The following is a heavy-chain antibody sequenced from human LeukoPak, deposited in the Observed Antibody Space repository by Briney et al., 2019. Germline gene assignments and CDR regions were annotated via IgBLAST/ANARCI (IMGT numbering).Heavy chain of an antibody. Sequence: SETLSLTCAVYGESFSGYYWSWIRQPPGKGLEWIGEINHSGSTNYNPSLKSRVTISVDTSKNQFSLKLSSVTAADTAVYYCARGPIFHTAMATGIDYWGQGTLVTVSS. D-gene: IGHD5-18*01. CDR2: INHSGST. J-gene: IGHJ4*02. CDR3: ARGPIFHTAMATGIDY. CDR1: GESFSGYY. V-gene: IGHV4-34*01.